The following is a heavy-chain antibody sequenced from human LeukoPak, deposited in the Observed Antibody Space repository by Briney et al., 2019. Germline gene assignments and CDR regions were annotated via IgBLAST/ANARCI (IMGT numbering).Heavy chain of an antibody. Sequence: SGPTLVKPTQTLTLTCTFSGFSLSTSGVCVGWIRQPPGKALEWLALIYWDDDKRYSPSLKSRLTITKDTSKNQVVLTMTNMDPVDTATYYCAHLDSGYDLSAFDIWGQGTMVTVSS. CDR3: AHLDSGYDLSAFDI. CDR2: IYWDDDK. V-gene: IGHV2-5*02. J-gene: IGHJ3*02. D-gene: IGHD5-12*01. CDR1: GFSLSTSGVC.